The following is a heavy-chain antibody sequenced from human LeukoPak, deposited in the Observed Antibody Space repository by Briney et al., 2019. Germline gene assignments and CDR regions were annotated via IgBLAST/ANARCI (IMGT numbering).Heavy chain of an antibody. J-gene: IGHJ6*03. CDR2: IKQDESDK. CDR3: ARAMGTSYGFWSGSYTVSYFYYMDV. Sequence: GGSLRLSCATFGFTFSSYSMSWVRQAPGKGLEWVANIKQDESDKYYVDSVKGRFTISRDNAKNSLYLQMNSLRAEDTAVYYCARAMGTSYGFWSGSYTVSYFYYMDVWGKGTTVTVSS. CDR1: GFTFSSYS. D-gene: IGHD3/OR15-3a*01. V-gene: IGHV3-7*01.